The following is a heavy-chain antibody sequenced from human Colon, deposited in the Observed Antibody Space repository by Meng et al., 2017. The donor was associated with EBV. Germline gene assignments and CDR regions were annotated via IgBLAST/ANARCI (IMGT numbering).Heavy chain of an antibody. CDR1: CGSVSSGGYY. Sequence: QALCRRLVEPPHALSLTCTVSCGSVSSGGYYWTWIRQHPGKGLEWFGHIYYSGSTFYNPSLKRRVIISIDTSKNQFSLNLRSVTAADTAVYYCARVSSGWDYFDYWGQGTLVTVSS. CDR3: ARVSSGWDYFDY. D-gene: IGHD6-19*01. CDR2: IYYSGST. J-gene: IGHJ4*02. V-gene: IGHV4-31*03.